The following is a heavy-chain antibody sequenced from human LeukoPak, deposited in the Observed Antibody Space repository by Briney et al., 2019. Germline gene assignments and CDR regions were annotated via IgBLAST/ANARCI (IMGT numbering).Heavy chain of an antibody. CDR3: ASQYSGYPY. Sequence: SETLSLTCVASDYSISSGYFWGWIRQPPGKGLEWIGSISHSGTTYYNPSLKSRVTISVDTSKNQFSLKLSSVTAADTAVYYCASQYSGYPYWGQGTLVTVSS. D-gene: IGHD5-12*01. CDR2: ISHSGTT. CDR1: DYSISSGYF. J-gene: IGHJ4*02. V-gene: IGHV4-38-2*01.